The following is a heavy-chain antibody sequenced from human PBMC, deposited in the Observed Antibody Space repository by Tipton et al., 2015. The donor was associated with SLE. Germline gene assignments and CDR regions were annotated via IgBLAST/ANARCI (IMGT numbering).Heavy chain of an antibody. Sequence: SLRLSCAASGFTFSNYWMSWVRQAPGRGLEWVANIDQDGSEKYSADSVKGRFTISRDNAKNSLYLQMNNLIGDDTAVYYCAGVLDYYYYGMDVWGQGTTVTVSS. V-gene: IGHV3-7*01. CDR1: GFTFSNYW. CDR3: AGVLDYYYYGMDV. CDR2: IDQDGSEK. J-gene: IGHJ6*02.